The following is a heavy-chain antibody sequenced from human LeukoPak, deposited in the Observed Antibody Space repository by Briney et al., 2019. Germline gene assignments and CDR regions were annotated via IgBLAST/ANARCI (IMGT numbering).Heavy chain of an antibody. CDR1: GGSFSGYY. CDR2: INHSGST. CDR3: ARGRRWYYDSSVELKDYYYYGMDV. V-gene: IGHV4-34*01. D-gene: IGHD3-22*01. Sequence: SETLSLTCAVYGGSFSGYYWSWIRQPPGKGLEWIGEINHSGSTNYNPSLKSRVTISVDTSKNQFSLKLSSVTAADTAVYYCARGRRWYYDSSVELKDYYYYGMDVWGQGTTVTVSS. J-gene: IGHJ6*02.